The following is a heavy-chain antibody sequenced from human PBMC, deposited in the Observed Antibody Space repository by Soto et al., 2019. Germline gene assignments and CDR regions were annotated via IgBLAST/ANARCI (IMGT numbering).Heavy chain of an antibody. CDR1: GFXFSSYA. D-gene: IGHD3-3*01. CDR3: AKHPRPRPIFGLVTTLYYMDV. J-gene: IGHJ6*03. CDR2: ISGSGGST. Sequence: PGGSLXLSCAASGFXFSSYAMSWVXQAPGKGLEWVSAISGSGGSTYYADSVKGRFTISRDNSKNTLYLQMNSLRAEDTAVYYCAKHPRPRPIFGLVTTLYYMDVWGKGTTVKSP. V-gene: IGHV3-23*01.